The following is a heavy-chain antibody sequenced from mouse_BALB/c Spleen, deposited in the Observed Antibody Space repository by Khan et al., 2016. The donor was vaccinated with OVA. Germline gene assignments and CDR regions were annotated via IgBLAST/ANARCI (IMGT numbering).Heavy chain of an antibody. Sequence: QVRLQQSGPELVKPGASLKVSCKASGYTFTDYIIGWVKQSTRQGLEWIGDIFPGSDTPYYNDKFKDKATLTVDKSANTAYTQLSSLTSEDSAVYFWTGGGYAAFAYWGLGTLVTVSA. CDR3: TGGGYAAFAY. CDR1: GYTFTDYI. J-gene: IGHJ3*01. D-gene: IGHD2-14*01. V-gene: IGHV1-77*01. CDR2: IFPGSDTP.